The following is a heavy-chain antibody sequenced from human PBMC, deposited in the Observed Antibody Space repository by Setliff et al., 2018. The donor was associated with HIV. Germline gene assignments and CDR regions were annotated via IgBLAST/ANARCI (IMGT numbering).Heavy chain of an antibody. CDR1: EFTYSDYY. Sequence: ASVKVSCKASEFTYSDYYIHWVRQAPGQGLECMGWINPNTGGTVYAQKFQGRVIMTRDTSARTAHMELASLTSDDTGVYYCVRDRSDWLRGDFYMDAWGNGTTVTVSS. J-gene: IGHJ6*03. CDR2: INPNTGGT. D-gene: IGHD6-19*01. V-gene: IGHV1-2*02. CDR3: VRDRSDWLRGDFYMDA.